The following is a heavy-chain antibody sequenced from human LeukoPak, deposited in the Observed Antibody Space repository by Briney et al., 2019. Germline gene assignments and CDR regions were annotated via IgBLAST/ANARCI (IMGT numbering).Heavy chain of an antibody. CDR3: ARDPMVTGY. CDR1: GGSFSGYY. Sequence: PSETLSHTCAVYGGSFSGYYWSWIRQPPGKGLEWIGEINHSGSTNYNPSLKSRVTISVDTSKNQFSLKLSSVTAADTAVYYCARDPMVTGYWGQGTLVTVSS. CDR2: INHSGST. J-gene: IGHJ4*02. D-gene: IGHD5-18*01. V-gene: IGHV4-34*01.